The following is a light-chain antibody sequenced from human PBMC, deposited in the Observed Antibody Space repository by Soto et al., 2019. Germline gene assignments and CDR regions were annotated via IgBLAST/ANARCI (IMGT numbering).Light chain of an antibody. J-gene: IGKJ2*01. CDR2: GAS. CDR1: QSVSGK. V-gene: IGKV3-15*01. Sequence: EIVMTQSPATLSVSPGERATLSCRASQSVSGKLAWYQQKPGQAPRLIIYGASTRAPGIPARFSGRGSGTQFTLTISSLQSEDVAVYYCQQYDNWLMYAFGQGTKLEIK. CDR3: QQYDNWLMYA.